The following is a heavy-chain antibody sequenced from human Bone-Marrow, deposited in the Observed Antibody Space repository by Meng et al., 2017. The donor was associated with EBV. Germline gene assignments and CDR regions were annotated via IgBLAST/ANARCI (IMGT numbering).Heavy chain of an antibody. V-gene: IGHV4-39*07. CDR1: GGSISRRGYY. CDR2: IYYEGSS. CDR3: ARVDGDNKNRVDS. D-gene: IGHD1-14*01. Sequence: QLQSKESDPRLAKPSETLYLMCSVSGGSISRRGYYWGWVRQPPGKGLEWIATIYYEGSSYYNPSLKGRVAISIDTSQNQFSLEVRSVTAADTAVYYCARVDGDNKNRVDSWGRGTLVTVSS. J-gene: IGHJ4*02.